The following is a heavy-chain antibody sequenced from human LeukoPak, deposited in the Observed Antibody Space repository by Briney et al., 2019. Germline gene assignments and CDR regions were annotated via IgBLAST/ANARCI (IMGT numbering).Heavy chain of an antibody. J-gene: IGHJ4*02. D-gene: IGHD6-6*01. V-gene: IGHV4-34*01. CDR3: ARVTRDEYSSSWVVDY. CDR1: GGSFSGYY. Sequence: PSETLSLTCAVYGGSFSGYYWSWIRQPPGKGLEWIGEINHSGSTNYNPSLKSRVTIPVDTSKNQFSLKLSSVTAADTAVYYCARVTRDEYSSSWVVDYWGQGTLVTVSS. CDR2: INHSGST.